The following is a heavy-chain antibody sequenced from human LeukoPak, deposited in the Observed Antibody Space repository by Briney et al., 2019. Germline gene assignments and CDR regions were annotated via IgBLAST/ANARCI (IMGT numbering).Heavy chain of an antibody. CDR3: ARDGGVVPAAGS. V-gene: IGHV1-69*13. CDR1: GGTFSSYA. J-gene: IGHJ5*02. Sequence: ASVKVSCKASGGTFSSYAISWVRQAPGQGLEWMGGLIPIFGTANYAQKFQGRVTITADESTSTAYMELSSLRSEDTAVYYCARDGGVVPAAGSWGQGTLVTVSS. D-gene: IGHD2-2*01. CDR2: LIPIFGTA.